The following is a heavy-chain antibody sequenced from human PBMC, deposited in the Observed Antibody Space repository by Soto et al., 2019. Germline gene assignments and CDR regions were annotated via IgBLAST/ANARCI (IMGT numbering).Heavy chain of an antibody. J-gene: IGHJ4*02. D-gene: IGHD5-18*01. CDR2: ISYDGGIK. Sequence: QAQLVESGGGVVQPGRSLRLSCAASGFTFSSYGMHWVRQAPGTGLEWVAVISYDGGIKHYADSVKGRFTISRDNSKNMVLLQMNSLRAEDTAVYYCVSDRGYGHASVPYSWGQGTLVSVSS. CDR1: GFTFSSYG. V-gene: IGHV3-30*03. CDR3: VSDRGYGHASVPYS.